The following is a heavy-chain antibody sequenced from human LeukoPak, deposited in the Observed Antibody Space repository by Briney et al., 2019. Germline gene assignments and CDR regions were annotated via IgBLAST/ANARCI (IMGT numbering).Heavy chain of an antibody. CDR3: ARGLLTDAFDI. V-gene: IGHV4-34*01. CDR1: GGSFSGYY. J-gene: IGHJ3*02. D-gene: IGHD2-15*01. CDR2: INHSGST. Sequence: SETLSLTCAVYGGSFSGYYWSWIRQPPGKGLEWIGEINHSGSTNYNPSLKSRVTISVDTSKNQFSLKLSSVTAADTAVYYCARGLLTDAFDIWGQGTMVTVSS.